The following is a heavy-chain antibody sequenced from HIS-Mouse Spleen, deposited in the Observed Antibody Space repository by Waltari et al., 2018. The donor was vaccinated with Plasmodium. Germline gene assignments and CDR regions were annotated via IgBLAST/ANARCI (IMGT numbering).Heavy chain of an antibody. CDR3: ASSWYWYLDL. CDR2: RKQGGSEK. J-gene: IGHJ2*01. Sequence: EVQLVESGGGLVQPGGSLRLSCAASGFPFSSYWMSCVRQARGKGLEWVGNRKQGGSEKYHGDCVKGRFTISRDNAKNTLYLRRSSLRAGDTAVYYGASSWYWYLDLWGRGTLVTVS. D-gene: IGHD6-13*01. V-gene: IGHV3-7*01. CDR1: GFPFSSYW.